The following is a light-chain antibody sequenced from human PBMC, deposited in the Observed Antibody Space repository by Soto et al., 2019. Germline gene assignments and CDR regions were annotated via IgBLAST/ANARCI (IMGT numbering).Light chain of an antibody. Sequence: EIVLTQCPGTLSLSPGERATLSCRASQSVSSSYLAWYQQKPGQAPRLLIYGASSRATGIPDRFSGSGSGTDFTLTISRLEPEDVGLFYCHHYGSSPAFGQGTKLEIK. V-gene: IGKV3-20*01. J-gene: IGKJ2*01. CDR1: QSVSSSY. CDR3: HHYGSSPA. CDR2: GAS.